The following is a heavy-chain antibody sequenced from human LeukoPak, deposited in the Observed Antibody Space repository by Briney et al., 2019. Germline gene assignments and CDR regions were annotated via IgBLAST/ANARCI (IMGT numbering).Heavy chain of an antibody. J-gene: IGHJ4*02. CDR3: ARQSISGSSLSYFDY. D-gene: IGHD3-22*01. Sequence: SESLSLTCTVSGVSISSYYWSWIRQPPGKGLEWIGNIYDSGSTNYNPSLKSRLTLSVDTSKNQCSLKLSSVTAADTAVYYCARQSISGSSLSYFDYWGQGSLVNVSS. CDR1: GVSISSYY. CDR2: IYDSGST. V-gene: IGHV4-59*01.